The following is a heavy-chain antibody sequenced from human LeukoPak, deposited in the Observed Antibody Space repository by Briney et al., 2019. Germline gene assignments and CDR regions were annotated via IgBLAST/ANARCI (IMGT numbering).Heavy chain of an antibody. CDR2: IRSKANSYAT. J-gene: IGHJ4*01. CDR3: TLSPVDGDAY. Sequence: GSLCPPCAASGFTFSGSTMHWVRQASGKGLEWVGRIRSKANSYATGYAASVKGRFTISRDDSKNTAYLQMNSLKTEDTAVYYCTLSPVDGDAYSGHGTLVTVSS. V-gene: IGHV3-73*01. CDR1: GFTFSGST. D-gene: IGHD7-27*01.